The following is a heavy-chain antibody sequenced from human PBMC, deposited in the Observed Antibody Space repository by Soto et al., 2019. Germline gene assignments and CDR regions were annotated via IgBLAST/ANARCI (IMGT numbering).Heavy chain of an antibody. CDR1: GYTFTSYG. Sequence: ASVKVSCKASGYTFTSYGISWVRQAPGQGLEWMGWISAYNGNTNYAQKIQGRVTMTTDTSTSTAYMELRSLRSDDTAVYYCARVHLGELSFDYYYYYMDVWGKGTTVTVSS. CDR3: ARVHLGELSFDYYYYYMDV. D-gene: IGHD3-16*02. J-gene: IGHJ6*03. V-gene: IGHV1-18*01. CDR2: ISAYNGNT.